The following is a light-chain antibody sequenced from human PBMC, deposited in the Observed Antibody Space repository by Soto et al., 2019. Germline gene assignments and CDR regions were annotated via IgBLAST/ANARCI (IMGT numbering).Light chain of an antibody. J-gene: IGKJ5*01. CDR2: DAS. CDR1: QGISSA. Sequence: AIELTQSPSSLSASVGDRATITCRASQGISSALAWYQQKPGKAPNLLIYDASSLESGVPSRFGGSGSGTDFTLTISSLQPEDFAAYYCQQYNSYPQTFGQGTRLEIK. V-gene: IGKV1-13*02. CDR3: QQYNSYPQT.